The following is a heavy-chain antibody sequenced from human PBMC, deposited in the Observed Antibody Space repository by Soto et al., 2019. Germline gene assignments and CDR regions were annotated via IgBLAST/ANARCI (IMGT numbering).Heavy chain of an antibody. CDR3: GTAPNTGVVGV. J-gene: IGHJ3*01. CDR1: GFSISSHY. Sequence: QLQESGPGLLKPSETLSLTCTVSGFSISSHYLNWVRQPPGKGLEWIGYIYNSGTTNYNPSLKSRVTRSADTPKNQFSLGLTSVTAADTAVYFWGTAPNTGVVGVWGKGTMVTVSS. CDR2: IYNSGTT. V-gene: IGHV4-59*11. D-gene: IGHD2-15*01.